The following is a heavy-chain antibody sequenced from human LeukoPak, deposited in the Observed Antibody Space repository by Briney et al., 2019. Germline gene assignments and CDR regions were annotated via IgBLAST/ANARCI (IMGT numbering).Heavy chain of an antibody. CDR2: IYSGGAT. D-gene: IGHD6-13*01. Sequence: GGSLRLSCAAPGFTVSSAFMSSVRQPPGKGLEWVSLIYSGGATYYADSVKGRFTISRDSSNNTLYLQMNSLRGEDTAVYYCARDIAAAGILNSWGQGTLVTVSS. CDR3: ARDIAAAGILNS. CDR1: GFTVSSAF. J-gene: IGHJ5*02. V-gene: IGHV3-66*01.